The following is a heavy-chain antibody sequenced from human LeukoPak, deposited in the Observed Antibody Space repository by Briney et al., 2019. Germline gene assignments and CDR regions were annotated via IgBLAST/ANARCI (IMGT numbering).Heavy chain of an antibody. CDR3: ARYSRSADSF. V-gene: IGHV3-7*01. CDR2: IRPDGSEE. CDR1: GFTFSRYW. D-gene: IGHD2-21*01. J-gene: IGHJ4*02. Sequence: GGSLRLSCAASGFTFSRYWMSWVRQAPGKGLGWVANIRPDGSEEQYVDSVKGRFTISRDNAKNSLFLQMNSLRAEDTAVYYCARYSRSADSFWGQGTLVTVSS.